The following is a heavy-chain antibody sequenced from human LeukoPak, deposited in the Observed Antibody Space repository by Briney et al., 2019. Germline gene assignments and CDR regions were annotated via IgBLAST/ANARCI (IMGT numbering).Heavy chain of an antibody. D-gene: IGHD1-26*01. CDR3: ARGLGSGSYSIYYYYYMDV. J-gene: IGHJ6*03. CDR1: GGSINGFY. CDR2: IDTSGST. Sequence: SGTLSLTCTVSGGSINGFYWSWIRPSPGKGLEWIGRIDTSGSTNYNPSLKSRVTISVDTSKNQFSLKLSSVTAADTAVYYCARGLGSGSYSIYYYYYMDVWGKGTTVTISS. V-gene: IGHV4-4*07.